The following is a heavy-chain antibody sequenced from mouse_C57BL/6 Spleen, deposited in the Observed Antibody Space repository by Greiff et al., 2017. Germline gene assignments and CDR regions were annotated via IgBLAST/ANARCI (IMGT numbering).Heavy chain of an antibody. CDR1: GYTFTSYW. Sequence: VQLQQSGAELVMPGASVKLSCKASGYTFTSYWMHWVKQTPGQGLEWIGEIDPSDSYTNYNQKFKGKSTLTVDKSSSTAYMQLSSLASEDSAVYDCARRGSNWYVDVWGTGTTVTVSS. CDR2: IDPSDSYT. CDR3: ARRGSNWYVDV. J-gene: IGHJ1*03. V-gene: IGHV1-69*01. D-gene: IGHD1-1*02.